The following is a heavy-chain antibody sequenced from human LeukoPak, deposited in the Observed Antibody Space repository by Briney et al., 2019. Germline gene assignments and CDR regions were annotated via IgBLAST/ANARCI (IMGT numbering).Heavy chain of an antibody. V-gene: IGHV4-39*01. Sequence: SETLSLTCTVSGGSISSSSYYWGWIRQPPGKGLEWIGSIYYSGSTYYNPSLKSRVTISVDTSKNQFSLKLSSVTAADTAVYYCARPEDYDSSGILNNWGRGTLVTVSS. CDR1: GGSISSSSYY. CDR3: ARPEDYDSSGILNN. CDR2: IYYSGST. D-gene: IGHD3-22*01. J-gene: IGHJ4*02.